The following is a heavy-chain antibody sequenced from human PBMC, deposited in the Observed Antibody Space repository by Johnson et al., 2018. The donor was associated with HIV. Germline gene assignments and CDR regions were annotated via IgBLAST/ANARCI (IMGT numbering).Heavy chain of an antibody. J-gene: IGHJ3*01. V-gene: IGHV3-72*01. CDR1: GFTFSNAW. Sequence: EVQLVESGGGLVQPGGSLRLSCAASGFTFSNAWMSWVRQAPGKGLAWVGRTRNKANSYTTDYAASVKGRFTISRDDSKNSLYLQMNSLKTEDTAVYYCTRVSLPPSYAFDFWGQGTMVTVSS. CDR3: TRVSLPPSYAFDF. CDR2: TRNKANSYTT.